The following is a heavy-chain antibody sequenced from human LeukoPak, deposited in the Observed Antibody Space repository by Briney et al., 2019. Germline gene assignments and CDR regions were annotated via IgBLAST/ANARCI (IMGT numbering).Heavy chain of an antibody. CDR3: AGGRPFDY. Sequence: PSETLSLTCTVSSGSISTSNYYWGWVRQPPGKALEWIGNIFYSGSTYCSPSLKSRVTISLDTSRNQFSLKLNSVTAADTAVYYCAGGRPFDYWGQGTLVTVSS. CDR1: SGSISTSNYY. V-gene: IGHV4-39*07. CDR2: IFYSGST. J-gene: IGHJ4*02. D-gene: IGHD3-16*01.